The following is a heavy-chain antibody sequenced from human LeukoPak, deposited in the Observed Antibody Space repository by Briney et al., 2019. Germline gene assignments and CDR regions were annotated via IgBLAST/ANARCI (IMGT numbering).Heavy chain of an antibody. Sequence: GASVKACCTASGYTFTYYYLHWVRQAPGQGLEWLGCINPNIGGTNFGQKFRGRVTVTRDTSISTAFMDLSRLTSDDTAVYYCARDSFQWLVREYFQHWGQGTLVTFSS. D-gene: IGHD6-19*01. CDR2: INPNIGGT. V-gene: IGHV1-2*02. J-gene: IGHJ1*01. CDR1: GYTFTYYY. CDR3: ARDSFQWLVREYFQH.